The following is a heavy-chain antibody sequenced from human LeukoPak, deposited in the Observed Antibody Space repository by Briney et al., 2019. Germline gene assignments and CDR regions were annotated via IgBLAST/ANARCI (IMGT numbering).Heavy chain of an antibody. V-gene: IGHV4-34*01. J-gene: IGHJ4*02. CDR1: GGSFSGYY. Sequence: PSETLSLTCAVYGGSFSGYYWSWIRQPPGKGLEWIGEINHSGSTNYNPSLKSRVTISVDSSKNQFSLKLSSVTAADTAVYYCASLYSSSHDYWGQGTLVTVSS. CDR3: ASLYSSSHDY. CDR2: INHSGST. D-gene: IGHD6-13*01.